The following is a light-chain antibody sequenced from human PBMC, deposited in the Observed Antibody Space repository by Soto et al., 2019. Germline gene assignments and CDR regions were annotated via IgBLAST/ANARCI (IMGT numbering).Light chain of an antibody. CDR1: QSVSTN. CDR3: HQYNFWPT. J-gene: IGKJ1*01. Sequence: EIVMTQSPATLSVSPGERATLSCRASQSVSTNLAWYQQKPGQSPRLLIYGTSTRATGVPARFSGGGSGTEFTLTINSLQSEDFAVYFCHQYNFWPTFGRGTKVDIK. CDR2: GTS. V-gene: IGKV3-15*01.